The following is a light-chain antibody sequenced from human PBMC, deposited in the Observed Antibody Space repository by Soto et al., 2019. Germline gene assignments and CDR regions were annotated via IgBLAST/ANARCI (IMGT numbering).Light chain of an antibody. V-gene: IGLV2-23*01. J-gene: IGLJ1*01. CDR3: CSYAGTSTYV. CDR1: TSDVGSYNL. CDR2: EGS. Sequence: QSVLTQPASVSGSPGQSITISCTVTTSDVGSYNLVSRYQLHPGKAPKLMIYEGSKRPSGVPNRFSGSKSGNTASLTISGLQAEDEADYYCCSYAGTSTYVCGTGTKV.